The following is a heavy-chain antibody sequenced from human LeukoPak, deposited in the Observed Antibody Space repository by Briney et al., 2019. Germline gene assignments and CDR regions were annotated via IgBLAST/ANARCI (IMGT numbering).Heavy chain of an antibody. CDR1: GYTFTGYY. CDR2: INPNSGGT. Sequence: ASVKVSCKASGYTFTGYYMHWVRQAPGQGLEWMGRINPNSGGTNYAQRFQGRVTMTRDTSISTAYMELSRLRSDDTAVYYCARDCYYGRAYFDLWGRGTLVTVSS. D-gene: IGHD3-22*01. J-gene: IGHJ2*01. CDR3: ARDCYYGRAYFDL. V-gene: IGHV1-2*06.